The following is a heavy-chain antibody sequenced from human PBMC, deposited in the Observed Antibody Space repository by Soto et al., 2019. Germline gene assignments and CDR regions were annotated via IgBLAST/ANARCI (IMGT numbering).Heavy chain of an antibody. CDR1: GFTFSSYW. V-gene: IGHV3-7*01. CDR2: IKQDGSEK. CDR3: ARQEGVLGGDYVAFPAPYCSYRDV. D-gene: IGHD4-17*01. Sequence: GGSLRLSCAASGFTFSSYWMSWVRQAPGKGLEWVANIKQDGSEKYNVDSVKGRFTISRDNAKNSLYLQMNSLRAEDTAVYYCARQEGVLGGDYVAFPAPYCSYRDVWGKGPRVT. J-gene: IGHJ6*03.